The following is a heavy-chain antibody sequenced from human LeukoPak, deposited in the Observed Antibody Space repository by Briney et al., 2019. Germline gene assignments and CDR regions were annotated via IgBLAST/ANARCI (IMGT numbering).Heavy chain of an antibody. CDR2: IKHDGSET. CDR1: GFTFSNFW. D-gene: IGHD3-22*01. J-gene: IGHJ3*02. V-gene: IGHV3-7*01. CDR3: ARDYGTYDTSGFWAFDI. Sequence: GGSLRLSCEASGFTFSNFWMTWVRQAPGKGLEWVANIKHDGSETYYVDSVKGRFTISRDNAKNSLYLQMNSLRAEDTAVYYCARDYGTYDTSGFWAFDIWGQGTMVTVSS.